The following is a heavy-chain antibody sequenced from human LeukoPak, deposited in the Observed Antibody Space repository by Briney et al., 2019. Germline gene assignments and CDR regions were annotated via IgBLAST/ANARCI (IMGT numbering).Heavy chain of an antibody. CDR2: INSDGSRS. J-gene: IGHJ4*02. D-gene: IGHD1-7*01. Sequence: GGSLRLSCAASGFAFSSFWMHWVRQVPGKGLVWVSHINSDGSRSTYADPVKGRFSTSRNTAENTVYLQMNSLRAEDTAVYYCASTFRISGTTYYHWGQGTLVTVSS. CDR1: GFAFSSFW. CDR3: ASTFRISGTTYYH. V-gene: IGHV3-74*01.